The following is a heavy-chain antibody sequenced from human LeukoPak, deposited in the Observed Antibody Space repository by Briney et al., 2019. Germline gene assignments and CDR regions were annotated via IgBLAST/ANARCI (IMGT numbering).Heavy chain of an antibody. V-gene: IGHV3-23*01. CDR1: GFTFSSCA. D-gene: IGHD2-21*02. CDR3: AKGPIVFNSGDYYLGAFNI. CDR2: ISGGGGKT. Sequence: GGSLRLPCEASGFTFSSCALSWVRQAPGKGLEWVSAISGGGGKTWYADSVKGRFTISRDNSKNTLYLQMNSLRAEDTALYYCAKGPIVFNSGDYYLGAFNIWGQGAMVTVSS. J-gene: IGHJ3*02.